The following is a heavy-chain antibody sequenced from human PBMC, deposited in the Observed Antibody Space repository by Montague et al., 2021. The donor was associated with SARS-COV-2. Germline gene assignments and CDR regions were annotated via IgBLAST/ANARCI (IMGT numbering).Heavy chain of an antibody. V-gene: IGHV3-66*02. Sequence: SLRLSCAASGFTVSSNYMSWVRQAPGKGLGWVSVIYSGGSTYYADSVKGRFTISRDNSKNTLYLQMNSLRAEDTAVYYCARDRLEWSNYYYYYMDVWGKGTPVTVSS. D-gene: IGHD3-3*01. CDR2: IYSGGST. J-gene: IGHJ6*03. CDR1: GFTVSSNY. CDR3: ARDRLEWSNYYYYYMDV.